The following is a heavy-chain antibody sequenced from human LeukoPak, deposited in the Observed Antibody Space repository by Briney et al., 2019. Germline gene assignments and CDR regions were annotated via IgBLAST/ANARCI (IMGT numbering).Heavy chain of an antibody. V-gene: IGHV3-20*04. CDR1: GFTFDDYG. CDR3: ARGFRNGPFDC. Sequence: GGSLRLSCEASGFTFDDYGMSWVRQVPGKGLEWVSGINRNGDNTDYADSVKGRFTISRDNAKNSHFPQMNSLRVEDTAFYYCARGFRNGPFDCWGQGTLVTVSS. J-gene: IGHJ4*02. CDR2: INRNGDNT. D-gene: IGHD2-8*01.